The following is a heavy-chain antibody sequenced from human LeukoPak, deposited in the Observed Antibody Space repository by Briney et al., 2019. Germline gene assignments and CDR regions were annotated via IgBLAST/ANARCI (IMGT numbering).Heavy chain of an antibody. CDR1: GFTFSSYA. Sequence: GGSPRLSCAASGFTFSSYAMTWVCQAPGKGLEWVSIISGSGGSTSYADSVKGRFTISRDNSKNTLYLQMNSLRAEDTALYYCAKPYSGTILTGWFDPWGQGTLVTVSS. D-gene: IGHD3-9*01. V-gene: IGHV3-23*01. CDR2: ISGSGGST. CDR3: AKPYSGTILTGWFDP. J-gene: IGHJ5*02.